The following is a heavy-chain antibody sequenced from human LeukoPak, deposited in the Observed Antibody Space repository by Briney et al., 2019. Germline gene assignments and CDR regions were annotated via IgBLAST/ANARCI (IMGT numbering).Heavy chain of an antibody. CDR3: VKVVSRYFVLLFEYDFNY. D-gene: IGHD3-9*01. Sequence: GGSLRLSCSASGFTFSSYAMQWTRQAPGKGLEYVSAISNNGGNTYYADSVKGRFTISRDNSKNTLYLQMSSLRAEDTAVYYCVKVVSRYFVLLFEYDFNYWGQGTLVTVSS. CDR1: GFTFSSYA. V-gene: IGHV3-64D*06. CDR2: ISNNGGNT. J-gene: IGHJ4*02.